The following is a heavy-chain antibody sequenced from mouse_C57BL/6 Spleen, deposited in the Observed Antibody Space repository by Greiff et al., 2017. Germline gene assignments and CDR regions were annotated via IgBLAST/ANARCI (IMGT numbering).Heavy chain of an antibody. CDR2: INPSTGGT. CDR3: ARRGNYENY. D-gene: IGHD2-1*01. CDR1: GYSFTGYY. Sequence: DVQLQESGPELVKPGASVKISCKASGYSFTGYYMNWVKQSPEKSLEWIGEINPSTGGTTYNQKFKAKATLTVDKSSSTAYMQLKSLTSEDSAVYYCARRGNYENYWGQGTTLTVSS. J-gene: IGHJ2*01. V-gene: IGHV1-42*01.